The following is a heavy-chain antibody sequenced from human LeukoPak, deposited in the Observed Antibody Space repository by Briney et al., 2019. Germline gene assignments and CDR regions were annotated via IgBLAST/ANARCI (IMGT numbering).Heavy chain of an antibody. V-gene: IGHV1-46*01. J-gene: IGHJ6*03. CDR2: INPSGGST. D-gene: IGHD3-22*01. CDR3: ARDRYDYDSSGYSTHYMDV. CDR1: GYTFTNYY. Sequence: ASVKVSCKASGYTFTNYYMHWVRQAPGQGLEWMGIINPSGGSTSYAQKFQGRVTMTRDTSTSTVYMELSSLRSEDTAVYYCARDRYDYDSSGYSTHYMDVWGKGTTVTVSS.